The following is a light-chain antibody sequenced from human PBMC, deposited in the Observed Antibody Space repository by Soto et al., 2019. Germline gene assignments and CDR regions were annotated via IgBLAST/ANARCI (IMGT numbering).Light chain of an antibody. CDR1: SSDVGGYNY. V-gene: IGLV2-11*01. CDR3: CSYAGSYTWV. J-gene: IGLJ3*02. Sequence: SVRTQPRSVSGSPGQSVTISCTGTSSDVGGYNYVSWYQQHPGKAPKLMIYDVSKRPSGVPDRFSGSKSGNTASLTISGLQAEDEADYYCCSYAGSYTWVFGGGTQLTVL. CDR2: DVS.